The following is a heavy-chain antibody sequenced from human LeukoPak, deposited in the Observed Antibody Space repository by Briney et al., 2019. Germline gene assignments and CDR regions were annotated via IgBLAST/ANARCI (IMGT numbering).Heavy chain of an antibody. Sequence: ASVKVSCKASGYTFTSYGISWVRQAPGQGLEWMGWISAYNGNTNYAQKLQGRVTMTTDTSTSTAYMELRSLRSDDTAVYYCARDSPYDETAIAAAGPYYFDYWGQGTLVTVSS. V-gene: IGHV1-18*01. CDR1: GYTFTSYG. J-gene: IGHJ4*02. CDR2: ISAYNGNT. D-gene: IGHD6-13*01. CDR3: ARDSPYDETAIAAAGPYYFDY.